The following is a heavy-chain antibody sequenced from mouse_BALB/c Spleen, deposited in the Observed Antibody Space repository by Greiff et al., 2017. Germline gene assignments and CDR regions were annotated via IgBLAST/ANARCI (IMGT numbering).Heavy chain of an antibody. CDR2: ISYSGST. J-gene: IGHJ2*01. CDR1: GYSITSDYA. Sequence: EVQLQQSGPGLVKPSQSLSLTCTVTGYSITSDYAWNWIRQFPGNKLEWMGYISYSGSTSYNPSLKSRISITRDTSKNQFFLQLNSVTTEDTATYYCARSGYYGHFDYWGQGTTLTVSS. CDR3: ARSGYYGHFDY. D-gene: IGHD1-2*01. V-gene: IGHV3-2*02.